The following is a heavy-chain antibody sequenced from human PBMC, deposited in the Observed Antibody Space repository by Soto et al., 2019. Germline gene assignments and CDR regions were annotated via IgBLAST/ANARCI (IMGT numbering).Heavy chain of an antibody. Sequence: SETLSLTCTVSGGSISSGGYYWSWIRQHPAKGLEWIGYIYYSGSTYYNPSLKSRLTISVDTSKNQFSLKLSSVTAADTAVYYCARKQSYYYGSGSNRWFDPWGQGTLVTVSS. CDR3: ARKQSYYYGSGSNRWFDP. CDR2: IYYSGST. CDR1: GGSISSGGYY. V-gene: IGHV4-31*03. J-gene: IGHJ5*02. D-gene: IGHD3-10*01.